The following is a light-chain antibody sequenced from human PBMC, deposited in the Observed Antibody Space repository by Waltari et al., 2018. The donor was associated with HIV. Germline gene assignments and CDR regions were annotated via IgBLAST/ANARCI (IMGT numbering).Light chain of an antibody. Sequence: QSVLTQPASVSGSPGQSLTLSCTGTTNDIGSYTYVSWYQQSPAKAPKRIIYEVSNRPAGCSSRFSGAKAGNTASLTSSGLQAEEEAYYHCSSYSRGALLFGGGTKVTVL. CDR3: SSYSRGALL. CDR1: TNDIGSYTY. J-gene: IGLJ2*01. CDR2: EVS. V-gene: IGLV2-14*01.